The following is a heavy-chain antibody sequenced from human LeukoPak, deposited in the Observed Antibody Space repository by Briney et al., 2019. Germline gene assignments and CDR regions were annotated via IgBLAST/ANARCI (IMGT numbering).Heavy chain of an antibody. CDR2: ISYDGSTK. CDR1: GFTFSSYA. Sequence: GSLRLSCAASGFTFSSYAIHLVRQAPSKGLEWVAVISYDGSTKYYADSVKGRFTISRDNSKNTLYLQMNSLRAEDTAVYYCARPPPIISGSYFGGVDYWGQGTLVTVSS. CDR3: ARPPPIISGSYFGGVDY. J-gene: IGHJ4*02. D-gene: IGHD1-26*01. V-gene: IGHV3-30-3*01.